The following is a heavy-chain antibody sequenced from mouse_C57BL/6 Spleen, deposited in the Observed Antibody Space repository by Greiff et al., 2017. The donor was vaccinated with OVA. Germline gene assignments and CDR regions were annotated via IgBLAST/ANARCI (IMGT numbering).Heavy chain of an antibody. CDR2: INPYNGDT. V-gene: IGHV1-20*01. D-gene: IGHD2-4*01. Sequence: EVHLVESGPELVKPGDSVKISCKASGYTFTGYFMNWVMQSPGKSLEWIGRINPYNGDTFYNQKFKGKATLTVDKSSSTANMELRSLTSEDSAVYYCARSENDYDGYYFDYWGQGTTLTVSS. CDR1: GYTFTGYF. CDR3: ARSENDYDGYYFDY. J-gene: IGHJ2*01.